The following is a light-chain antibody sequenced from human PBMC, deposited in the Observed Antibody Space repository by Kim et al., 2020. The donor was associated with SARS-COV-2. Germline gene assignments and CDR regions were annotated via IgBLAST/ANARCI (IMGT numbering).Light chain of an antibody. CDR3: QQRSNWPPYT. CDR2: DAS. CDR1: QSVSSY. Sequence: LSPGERATRSCSASQSVSSYLAWYQQKPGQAPRLLIYDASNRATGIPARFSGSGSGTDFTLTISSLEPEDFAVYYCQQRSNWPPYTFGQGTKLEIK. V-gene: IGKV3-11*01. J-gene: IGKJ2*01.